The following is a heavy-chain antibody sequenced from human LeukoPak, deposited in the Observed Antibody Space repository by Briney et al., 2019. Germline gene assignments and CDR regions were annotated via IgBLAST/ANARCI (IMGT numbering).Heavy chain of an antibody. CDR2: IKQDGSEK. CDR3: VRDDHLKYGGNDY. V-gene: IGHV3-7*05. D-gene: IGHD4-23*01. Sequence: PGGSLRLSCAASGFTFSSYWMSWVRQAPGKGPEWVANIKQDGSEKYYVDSVKGRFTISRDNAKNSLYLQMNSLRAEDTAVYYCVRDDHLKYGGNDYWGQGTLVTVSS. J-gene: IGHJ4*02. CDR1: GFTFSSYW.